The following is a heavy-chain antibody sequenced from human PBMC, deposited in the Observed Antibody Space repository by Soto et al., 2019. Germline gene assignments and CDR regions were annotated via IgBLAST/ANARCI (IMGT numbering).Heavy chain of an antibody. CDR1: GGSITRGGYY. V-gene: IGHV4-31*03. J-gene: IGHJ5*02. Sequence: QVQLQESGPGLVKPSETLSLTCTVSGGSITRGGYYWSWIRQHPGKGLEWIGHIYNSGTTYYNPSFTSRVTISVATSKNQFSLKLTSVTAADPAVSYSARAPAPWGQGTLVTVSS. CDR2: IYNSGTT. CDR3: ARAPAP.